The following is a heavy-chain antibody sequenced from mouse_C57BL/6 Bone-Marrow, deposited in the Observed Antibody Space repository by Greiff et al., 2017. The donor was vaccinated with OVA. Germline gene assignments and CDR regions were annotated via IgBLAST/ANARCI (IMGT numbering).Heavy chain of an antibody. V-gene: IGHV1-78*01. CDR2: VYPRDGST. Sequence: QVQLQQSDVELVKPGASVSITCKVSGYTFTDHTIHWMKQRPEQGLEWIGYVYPRDGSTKYNEKFKGKATLTADKSSSTACMQLNSLTSEDSAVYFCARYGPYYFDYWGRGTTLTVSS. D-gene: IGHD1-2*01. CDR3: ARYGPYYFDY. CDR1: GYTFTDHT. J-gene: IGHJ2*01.